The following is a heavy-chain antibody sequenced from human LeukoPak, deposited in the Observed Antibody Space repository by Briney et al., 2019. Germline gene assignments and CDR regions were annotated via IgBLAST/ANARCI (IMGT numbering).Heavy chain of an antibody. CDR3: VSSSPRYCTGGTCYSSRGFDY. D-gene: IGHD2-15*01. CDR1: GDSISTYY. J-gene: IGHJ4*02. V-gene: IGHV4-59*01. Sequence: PSETLSLTCTASGDSISTYYWSWIRQSPGKGLEWIAYIYYRGTTNYNPSLKSRATISADTSKTQFSLILSSVTAADTAVYYCVSSSPRYCTGGTCYSSRGFDYWGQGALVTVSS. CDR2: IYYRGTT.